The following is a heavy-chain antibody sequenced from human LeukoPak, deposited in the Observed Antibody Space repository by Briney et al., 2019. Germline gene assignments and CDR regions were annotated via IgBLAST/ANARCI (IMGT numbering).Heavy chain of an antibody. D-gene: IGHD2-21*01. Sequence: PGGSLRLSCAASGFTFDDYAMHWVRQAPGKGLEWVANIKDDGSVKNHVDSLKGRFSISRDNARNSLYLQISSLRAEDTAVYYCAREVVATASAFDCWGQGTLVTVSS. CDR1: GFTFDDYA. CDR2: IKDDGSVK. CDR3: AREVVATASAFDC. J-gene: IGHJ4*02. V-gene: IGHV3-7*03.